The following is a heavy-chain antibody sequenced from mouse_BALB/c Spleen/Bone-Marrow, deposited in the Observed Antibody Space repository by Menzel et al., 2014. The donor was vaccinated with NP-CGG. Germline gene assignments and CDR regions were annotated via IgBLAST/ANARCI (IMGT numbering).Heavy chain of an antibody. CDR3: ARDVGYGNYFVY. D-gene: IGHD2-10*02. CDR1: GFTFSDFY. J-gene: IGHJ3*01. Sequence: EVQGVESGGGLVQPGGSLILSCAPSGFTFSDFYMEWVRQPPGKRLEWIAASRNKAKDYTTEYSASVKGRFIVSRDTSQSILYLQMNALRAEDTAIYYCARDVGYGNYFVYWGQGTLVTVSA. V-gene: IGHV7-1*02. CDR2: SRNKAKDYTT.